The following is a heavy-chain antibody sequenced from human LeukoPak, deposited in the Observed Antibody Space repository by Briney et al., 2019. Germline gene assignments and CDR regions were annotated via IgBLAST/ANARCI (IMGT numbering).Heavy chain of an antibody. J-gene: IGHJ4*02. V-gene: IGHV3-48*03. CDR1: GFTFSSYE. CDR3: AKVGRKYQLLSYFDY. CDR2: ISSSGTHI. D-gene: IGHD2-2*01. Sequence: GGSLRLSCAASGFTFSSYEMNWVRQAPGKGLEWVSYISSSGTHIYYADSVKGRFTISRDNSKNTLYLQMNSLRAEDTAVYYCAKVGRKYQLLSYFDYWGQGTLVTVSS.